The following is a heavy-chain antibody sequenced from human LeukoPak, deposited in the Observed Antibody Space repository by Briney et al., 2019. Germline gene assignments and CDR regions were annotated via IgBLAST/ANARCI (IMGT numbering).Heavy chain of an antibody. V-gene: IGHV3-7*01. D-gene: IGHD1-26*01. J-gene: IGHJ4*02. CDR3: ARDLSSVGATEIDY. CDR1: GFTFSSYA. CDR2: IKQDGSEK. Sequence: PGRSLRLSCAASGFTFSSYAMHWVRQAPGKGLEWVANIKQDGSEKYYVDSVKGRFTISRDNAKNSLYLQMNSLRAEDTAVYYCARDLSSVGATEIDYWGQGTLVTVSS.